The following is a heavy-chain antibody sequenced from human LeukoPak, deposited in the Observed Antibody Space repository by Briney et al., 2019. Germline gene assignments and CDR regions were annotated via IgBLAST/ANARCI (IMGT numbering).Heavy chain of an antibody. CDR3: ARHVKTTYCSGGSCYSAVSEDNWFDP. CDR2: IYYSGST. D-gene: IGHD2-15*01. J-gene: IGHJ5*02. V-gene: IGHV4-59*08. CDR1: GGSISSYY. Sequence: SETLSLTCTVSGGSISSYYWSWIRQPAGKGLEWIGYIYYSGSTNYNPSLKSRVTISVDTSKNQFSLKLSSVTAADTAVYYCARHVKTTYCSGGSCYSAVSEDNWFDPWGQGTLVTVSS.